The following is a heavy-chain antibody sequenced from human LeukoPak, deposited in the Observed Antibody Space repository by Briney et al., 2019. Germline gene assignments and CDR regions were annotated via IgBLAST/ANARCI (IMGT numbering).Heavy chain of an antibody. V-gene: IGHV4-39*01. J-gene: IGHJ4*02. D-gene: IGHD1-26*01. CDR1: VGSISSSSYY. Sequence: SETLSLTCTVSVGSISSSSYYWGWIRQPPGKGLEWIGSIYYSGSTYYNPSLKSRVTISVDTSKTQFSLKLSSVTAAATAVYYCARHGRWELFHFDYWGQGTLVTVSS. CDR2: IYYSGST. CDR3: ARHGRWELFHFDY.